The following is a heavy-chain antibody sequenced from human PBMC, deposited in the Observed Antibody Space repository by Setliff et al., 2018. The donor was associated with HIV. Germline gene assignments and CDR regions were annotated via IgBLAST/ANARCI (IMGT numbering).Heavy chain of an antibody. J-gene: IGHJ5*02. D-gene: IGHD1-26*01. CDR3: ARDRVGSTNSFDP. CDR1: VDTFRSHA. V-gene: IGHV1-69*10. Sequence: SVKVSCKASVDTFRSHAIGWVRQAPGRGLEWMGGIIPVLGIADSAQKFQDRVTITADESTNTAYMELGSLTFEDTAVYFCARDRVGSTNSFDPWGQGTLVTVSS. CDR2: IIPVLGIA.